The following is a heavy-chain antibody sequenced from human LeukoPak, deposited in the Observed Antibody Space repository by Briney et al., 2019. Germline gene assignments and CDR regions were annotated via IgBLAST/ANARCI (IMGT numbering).Heavy chain of an antibody. CDR1: GFTFNNYA. J-gene: IGHJ4*02. CDR2: ASYDGHNN. V-gene: IGHV3-30*04. CDR3: ATYRQVLLPFES. D-gene: IGHD2-8*02. Sequence: GGSLRLSCAVSGFTFNNYAMHWVRQAPGKGLEWVAVASYDGHNNYYADSVRGRFTISRDNSKSTLSLQMNSLRAEDTAIYYCATYRQVLLPFESWGQGTLVTVSS.